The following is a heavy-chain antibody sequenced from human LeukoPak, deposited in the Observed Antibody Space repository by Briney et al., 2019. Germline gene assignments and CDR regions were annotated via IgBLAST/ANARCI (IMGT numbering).Heavy chain of an antibody. CDR2: ISGSGGGT. Sequence: GGSLRLSCAVSGITLSNYGMSWVRQAPGKGLEWVAGISGSGGGTNYADSVKGRFTISRDNPKNTLYLQMNGLRAEDTAVYYCAKAAYGDYAGAFDIWGQGTMVIVSS. CDR1: GITLSNYG. J-gene: IGHJ3*02. CDR3: AKAAYGDYAGAFDI. D-gene: IGHD4-17*01. V-gene: IGHV3-23*01.